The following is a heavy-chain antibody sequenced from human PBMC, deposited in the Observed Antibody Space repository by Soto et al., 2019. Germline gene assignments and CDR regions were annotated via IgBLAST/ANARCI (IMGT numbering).Heavy chain of an antibody. V-gene: IGHV1-69*06. D-gene: IGHD3-3*01. J-gene: IGHJ6*02. CDR2: IIPIFGTA. CDR1: GGTFSSYA. CDR3: ARGGKGYDFWSGYYTPRDYGMDV. Sequence: SVKVSCKASGGTFSSYAISWVRQAPGQGLEWMGGIIPIFGTANYAQKFQGRVTITADKSTSTAYMELSSLRSEDTAVYYCARGGKGYDFWSGYYTPRDYGMDVWGQGTTVTAP.